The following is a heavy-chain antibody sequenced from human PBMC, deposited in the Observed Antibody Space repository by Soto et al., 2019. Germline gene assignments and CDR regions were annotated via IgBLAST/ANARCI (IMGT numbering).Heavy chain of an antibody. CDR2: ISSDGSNK. CDR1: GFTFSNYA. V-gene: IGHV3-30*09. CDR3: VRDRSCSETRCYDFDF. Sequence: PGGSLRLSCLASGFTFSNYAMHWVRQAPGKGLEWMAVISSDGSNKYYGDAVRGRFAISRDNSENTLHLQMNSLRAVDTAVYYCVRDRSCSETRCYDFDFWGLGTLVTVSS. J-gene: IGHJ4*02. D-gene: IGHD2-2*01.